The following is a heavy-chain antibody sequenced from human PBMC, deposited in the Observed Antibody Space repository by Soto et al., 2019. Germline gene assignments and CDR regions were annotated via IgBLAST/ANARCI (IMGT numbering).Heavy chain of an antibody. CDR3: AREGMGFSNWFDP. CDR2: INSDGSDT. D-gene: IGHD2-8*01. V-gene: IGHV3-74*01. J-gene: IGHJ5*02. Sequence: GGSLRLSCAASRFTFSSYWVHWVRQAPGEGLVWVSRINSDGSDTGYADSVKGRFTISRDNAKNTLYLQMNSLRAEDTAVYFCAREGMGFSNWFDPSGQGTLVTVSS. CDR1: RFTFSSYW.